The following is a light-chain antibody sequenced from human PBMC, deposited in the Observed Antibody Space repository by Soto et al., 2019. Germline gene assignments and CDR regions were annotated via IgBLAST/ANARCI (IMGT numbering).Light chain of an antibody. CDR2: RAS. V-gene: IGKV3-15*01. J-gene: IGKJ1*01. CDR3: QHYNNWPPWT. Sequence: EIVMTQSPATLSVSPGERATLSCRASQSVSSNLAWYQQKPGQAPRLLIYRASTRATGIPARFSGSGSGTEFTLTISSLQSEDFAVYXCQHYNNWPPWTFGQGTKVEIK. CDR1: QSVSSN.